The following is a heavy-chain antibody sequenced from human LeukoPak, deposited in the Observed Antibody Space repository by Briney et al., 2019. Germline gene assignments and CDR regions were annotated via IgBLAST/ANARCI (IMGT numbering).Heavy chain of an antibody. CDR3: ARHHWLITFGVFYAFDI. V-gene: IGHV4-39*01. CDR2: IYYSGST. Sequence: PSETLSLTCTVSGGSISSSSYYWGWIRQPPGKGLEWIGSIYYSGSTYYNPSLKSRVTISVDTSKNQFSLKLSSVTAADTAVYYCARHHWLITFGVFYAFDIWGQGTMVAVSS. J-gene: IGHJ3*02. D-gene: IGHD3-16*01. CDR1: GGSISSSSYY.